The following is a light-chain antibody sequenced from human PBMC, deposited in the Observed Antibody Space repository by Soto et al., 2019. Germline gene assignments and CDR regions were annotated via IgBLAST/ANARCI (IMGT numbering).Light chain of an antibody. V-gene: IGKV1-16*01. CDR2: AAS. J-gene: IGKJ4*01. CDR3: QQYYSLPT. CDR1: QAISNY. Sequence: DIQMTQSPSPLSASLGDRVTITCRASQAISNYVAWFQQKPGKAPKSLIFAASNLQSGVPSRFSASGSGTYFTLTISGLQPEDFAVYYCQQYYSLPTFGGGTKVEVQ.